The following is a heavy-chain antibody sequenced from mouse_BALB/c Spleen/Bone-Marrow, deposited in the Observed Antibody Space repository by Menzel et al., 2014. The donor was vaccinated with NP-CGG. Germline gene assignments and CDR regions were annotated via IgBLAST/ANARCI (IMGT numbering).Heavy chain of an antibody. Sequence: LVESGPELVRPGVSVEISCKGSGYTFTDYAMHWVKQSHAKSLEWIGVISTYSGNTNYNQKFKGKATMTVDKSSSTAYMELARLTSEDSAIYYCASPIYYGNYEGFAYWGQGTLVTVSA. CDR2: ISTYSGNT. CDR3: ASPIYYGNYEGFAY. V-gene: IGHV1-67*01. J-gene: IGHJ3*01. CDR1: GYTFTDYA. D-gene: IGHD2-1*01.